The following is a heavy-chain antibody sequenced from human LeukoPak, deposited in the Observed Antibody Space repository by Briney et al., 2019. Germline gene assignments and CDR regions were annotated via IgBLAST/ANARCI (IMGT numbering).Heavy chain of an antibody. Sequence: PGGSLGLSCAASGFTFSSYDMHWVRQATGKGLEWVSAIGTAGDTYYPGSVKGRFTISRENAKNSLYLQMNSLRAGDTAVYYCARVGYDGGFDYWGQGTLVTVSS. D-gene: IGHD5-12*01. V-gene: IGHV3-13*01. CDR1: GFTFSSYD. CDR2: IGTAGDT. CDR3: ARVGYDGGFDY. J-gene: IGHJ4*02.